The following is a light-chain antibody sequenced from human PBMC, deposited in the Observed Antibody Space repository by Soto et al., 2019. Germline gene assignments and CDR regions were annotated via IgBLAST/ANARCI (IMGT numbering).Light chain of an antibody. CDR3: SSYTTSSPLGV. Sequence: QSALTQPASVSGSPGQSITISCTGTSSDVGGYEYVSWYQQHPGKAPKRIIYDVSDRPSGVSNRFSGSKSGNTASLAISGIQTEDEADYYCSSYTTSSPLGVFGTGTKVTVL. CDR1: SSDVGGYEY. V-gene: IGLV2-14*03. J-gene: IGLJ1*01. CDR2: DVS.